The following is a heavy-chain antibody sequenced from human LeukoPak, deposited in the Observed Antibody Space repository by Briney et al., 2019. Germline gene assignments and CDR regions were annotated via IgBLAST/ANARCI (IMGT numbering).Heavy chain of an antibody. CDR1: GYTFTSYG. Sequence: GASVKVSCKASGYTFTSYGISWVRQAPGQGLEWMGWISAYNGNTNYAQKLQGRVTMTTDTSTSTAYMELRSLRSDDTAVYYCARGPDCSSTSCYLYYYYYYMDVWGKGTTVTVSS. CDR3: ARGPDCSSTSCYLYYYYYYMDV. CDR2: ISAYNGNT. J-gene: IGHJ6*03. V-gene: IGHV1-18*01. D-gene: IGHD2-2*01.